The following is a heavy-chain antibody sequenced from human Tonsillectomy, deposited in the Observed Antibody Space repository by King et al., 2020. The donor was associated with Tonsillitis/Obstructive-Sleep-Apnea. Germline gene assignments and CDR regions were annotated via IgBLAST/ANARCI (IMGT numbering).Heavy chain of an antibody. CDR3: ARKHRQRDYLDQ. CDR1: GNIFSRHC. Sequence: VQLVESGAEVKKPGESLKISCRGLGNIFSRHCIAWVRQMPGKGLEWMGIIYPGDADTTYSPSFQGQVTISVDESASTAYLQWSRLKASDTAMYYCARKHRQRDYLDQWGQGTRDTLSS. J-gene: IGHJ4*02. V-gene: IGHV5-51*01. CDR2: IYPGDADT.